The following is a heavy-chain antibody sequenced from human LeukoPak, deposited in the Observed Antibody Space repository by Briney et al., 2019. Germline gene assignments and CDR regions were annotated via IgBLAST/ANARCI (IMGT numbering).Heavy chain of an antibody. CDR2: ISDYTGNT. CDR1: GYTFSNYG. Sequence: ASVEVSCKASGYTFSNYGISWVRQAPGQGLEWMGWISDYTGNTNYAQKFQGRVTMTTDTSTSTAYMELRSLRSDDTAIYYCAGYSSGWFDWGQGTMVTVSS. V-gene: IGHV1-18*01. J-gene: IGHJ3*01. CDR3: AGYSSGWFD. D-gene: IGHD6-19*01.